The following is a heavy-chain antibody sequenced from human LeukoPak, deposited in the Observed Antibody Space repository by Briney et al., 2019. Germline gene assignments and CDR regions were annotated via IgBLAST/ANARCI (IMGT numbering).Heavy chain of an antibody. CDR1: GFTVSSNY. J-gene: IGHJ6*02. CDR2: IYSGGST. CDR3: ARDGLLPGALKNYYYGMDV. V-gene: IGHV3-66*01. D-gene: IGHD2-15*01. Sequence: GGSLRLSCAASGFTVSSNYMSWVRQAPVKELEWVSVIYSGGSTYYADSVEGRFTISRDSSKNTLYLQMNSLRAEDTAVYYCARDGLLPGALKNYYYGMDVWGQGTTVTVSS.